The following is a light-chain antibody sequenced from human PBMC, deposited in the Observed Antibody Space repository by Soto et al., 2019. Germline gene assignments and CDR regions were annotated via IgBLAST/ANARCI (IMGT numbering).Light chain of an antibody. CDR2: GAS. CDR1: QSVGTR. Sequence: EILLTQSPDTLSLSPGERATLSCRAAQSVGTRLAWYQHKTGQAPRLLISGASSRATGIPDRFTGSGSETSFTLTISRLEPEDFALYYCQHYQSGRPITFGQGTRLEI. V-gene: IGKV3-20*01. J-gene: IGKJ5*01. CDR3: QHYQSGRPIT.